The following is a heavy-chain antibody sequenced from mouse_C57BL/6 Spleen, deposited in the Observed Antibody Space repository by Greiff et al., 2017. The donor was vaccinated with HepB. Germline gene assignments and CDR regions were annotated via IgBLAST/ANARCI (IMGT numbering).Heavy chain of an antibody. CDR1: GYTFTSYW. CDR3: ARSLTVVASHWYFDV. Sequence: QVQLQQSGAELVMPGASVKLSCKASGYTFTSYWMHWVKQRPGQGLEWIGEIDPSDSYTNYNQKFKGKSTLTVDKSSSTAYMQLSSLTSEDSAVYYCARSLTVVASHWYFDVWGTGTTVTVSS. CDR2: IDPSDSYT. J-gene: IGHJ1*03. V-gene: IGHV1-69*01. D-gene: IGHD1-1*01.